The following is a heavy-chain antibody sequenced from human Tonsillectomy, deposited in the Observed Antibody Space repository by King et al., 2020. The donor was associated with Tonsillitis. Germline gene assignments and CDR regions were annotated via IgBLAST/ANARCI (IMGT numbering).Heavy chain of an antibody. Sequence: VQLVESGGGLVQPGGSLRLSCAASGFTFSSYAMTWVRQAPGEGLEWVSAISASGTGTYYADSVKGRLTTSGDNSNNTRYLQINSLRAEDTAVYYCAKVRGRAIALADTFLDLWGRGTLVTVSS. D-gene: IGHD6-19*01. CDR3: AKVRGRAIALADTFLDL. J-gene: IGHJ2*01. CDR2: ISASGTGT. CDR1: GFTFSSYA. V-gene: IGHV3-23*04.